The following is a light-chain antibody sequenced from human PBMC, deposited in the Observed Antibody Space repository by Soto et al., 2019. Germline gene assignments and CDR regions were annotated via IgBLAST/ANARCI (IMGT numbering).Light chain of an antibody. CDR2: KAS. CDR1: QTINIW. V-gene: IGKV1-5*03. J-gene: IGKJ1*01. Sequence: DLQMTQSPSTLSASVGDRGTITCRASQTINIWLAWYQQKPGTAPKLLIYKASTLESGVPSRFSGNGSGTDFTLTISSLQPDDSATYDCQQYNGLPTWTFGQGTKVEMK. CDR3: QQYNGLPTWT.